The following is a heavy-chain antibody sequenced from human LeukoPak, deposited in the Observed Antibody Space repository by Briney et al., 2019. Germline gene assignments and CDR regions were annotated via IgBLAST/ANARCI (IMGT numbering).Heavy chain of an antibody. CDR1: GYSFTTYW. J-gene: IGHJ4*02. V-gene: IGHV5-51*01. CDR2: IDPSDSDT. D-gene: IGHD5-18*01. Sequence: GESLKISCKASGYSFTTYWIGWVRQMPGKGLEWMGIIDPSDSDTRYTPSFQGQVTISADKSLTTAYLQWNSLKASDTALYYCARQTAMGRSGDYWGQGTLVTVSS. CDR3: ARQTAMGRSGDY.